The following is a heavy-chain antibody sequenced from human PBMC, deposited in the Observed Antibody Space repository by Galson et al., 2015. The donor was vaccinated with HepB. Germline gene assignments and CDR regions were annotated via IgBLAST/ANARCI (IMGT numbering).Heavy chain of an antibody. D-gene: IGHD3-10*01. J-gene: IGHJ6*02. CDR3: ARALPPTPPLLWFGELSAPYYYYYGMGV. CDR2: INPSGGST. CDR1: GYTFTSFY. Sequence: SVKVSCKASGYTFTSFYMHWVRQAPGQGLEWMGIINPSGGSTSYAQKFQGRVTMTRDTSTSTVYMELSSLRSEDTAVYYCARALPPTPPLLWFGELSAPYYYYYGMGVWGQGTTVTVSS. V-gene: IGHV1-46*01.